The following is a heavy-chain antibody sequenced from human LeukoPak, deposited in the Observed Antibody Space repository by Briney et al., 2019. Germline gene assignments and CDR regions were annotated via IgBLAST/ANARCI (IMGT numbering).Heavy chain of an antibody. V-gene: IGHV3-23*01. CDR1: GFTFSGYA. CDR3: AKTSGYGYYFDY. D-gene: IGHD3-22*01. CDR2: ISGSGGTT. J-gene: IGHJ4*02. Sequence: GGSLRLSCTASGFTFSGYAMSWVRQAPGKGLEWVSVISGSGGTTYYADSVKGRFTISRDNSKNTLYLQMNSLRAEDTAVYYCAKTSGYGYYFDYWGQGTLVTVSS.